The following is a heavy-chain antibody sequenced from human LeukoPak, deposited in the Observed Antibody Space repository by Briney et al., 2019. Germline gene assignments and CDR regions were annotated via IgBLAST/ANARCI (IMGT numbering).Heavy chain of an antibody. CDR1: GGSISSYY. V-gene: IGHV4-59*01. CDR3: ARHYGP. CDR2: MYYSGST. D-gene: IGHD3-16*01. J-gene: IGHJ5*02. Sequence: SETLSLTCTVSGGSISSYYWSWMRQPPGKGLEWIGYMYYSGSTNYNPSLKSRVTISVDMSKNQFSLKLTSVTAADTAVYYCARHYGPWGQGTLVTVSS.